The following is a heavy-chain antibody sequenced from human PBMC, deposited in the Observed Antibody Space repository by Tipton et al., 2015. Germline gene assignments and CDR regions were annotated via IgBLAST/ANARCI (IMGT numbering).Heavy chain of an antibody. Sequence: SLRLSCAASGFTVSSNSMTWVRQAPGKGLEWVSSIYSGGTTYYADSVKGRFTISRDNSKDTLFLQMNSLRAEDTAVYYCAGALVSHGYFSYWGQGTLVTVSS. CDR1: GFTVSSNS. D-gene: IGHD5-18*01. V-gene: IGHV3-53*01. J-gene: IGHJ1*01. CDR2: IYSGGTT. CDR3: AGALVSHGYFSY.